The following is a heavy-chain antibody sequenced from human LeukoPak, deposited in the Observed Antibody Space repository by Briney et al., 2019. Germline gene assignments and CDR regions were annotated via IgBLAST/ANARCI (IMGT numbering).Heavy chain of an antibody. J-gene: IGHJ3*02. Sequence: GASVKVSCKASGYTFTSYGINWVRQATGQGLEWMGWMNPNSGNTGYAQKFQGRVTMTRNTSISTAYMELSSLRSEDTAVYYCASAPKVVVPAFDIWGQGTMVTVSS. CDR2: MNPNSGNT. V-gene: IGHV1-8*02. D-gene: IGHD3-22*01. CDR1: GYTFTSYG. CDR3: ASAPKVVVPAFDI.